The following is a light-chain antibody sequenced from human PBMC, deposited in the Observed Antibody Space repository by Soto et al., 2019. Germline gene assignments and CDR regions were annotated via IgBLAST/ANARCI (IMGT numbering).Light chain of an antibody. V-gene: IGKV3-20*01. CDR3: QQDGTSPL. CDR1: QSLSSSY. Sequence: EIVLTQSPGTLSLSPGERATLSCRASQSLSSSYLAWYQQKPGQAPRLLIYGASRRATGIPDRFSGSGSGTDFILTISRLEPEYFAVYYCQQDGTSPLFGQGTKVEIK. CDR2: GAS. J-gene: IGKJ1*01.